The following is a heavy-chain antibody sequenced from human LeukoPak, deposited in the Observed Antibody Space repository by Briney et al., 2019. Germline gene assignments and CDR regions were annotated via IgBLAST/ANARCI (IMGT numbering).Heavy chain of an antibody. J-gene: IGHJ3*02. Sequence: ASVKVSCKASGYTFTSYYMHWVRQAPGQGLEWMGIINPSGGSTSYAQKFQGRVTMTRDMSTSTVYMELSSLGSEDTAVYYCARVGGLYYYGSGSYYNAAFDIWGQGTMVTVSS. V-gene: IGHV1-46*01. D-gene: IGHD3-10*01. CDR2: INPSGGST. CDR3: ARVGGLYYYGSGSYYNAAFDI. CDR1: GYTFTSYY.